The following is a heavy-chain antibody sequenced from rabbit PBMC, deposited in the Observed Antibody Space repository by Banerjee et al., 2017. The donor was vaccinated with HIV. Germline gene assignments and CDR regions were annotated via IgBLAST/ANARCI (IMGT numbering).Heavy chain of an antibody. CDR1: GFSFSDRDV. V-gene: IGHV1S45*01. Sequence: QEQLVESGGGLVQPEGSLTLTCKASGFSFSDRDVMCWVRQAPGKGLEWIACINASTGKPVYATWASGRFTISRTSSTTVTLQMTSLTAADTATYFCARDTGSSFSSYGMDLWGTGTLVTVS. CDR2: INASTGKP. D-gene: IGHD8-1*01. CDR3: ARDTGSSFSSYGMDL. J-gene: IGHJ6*01.